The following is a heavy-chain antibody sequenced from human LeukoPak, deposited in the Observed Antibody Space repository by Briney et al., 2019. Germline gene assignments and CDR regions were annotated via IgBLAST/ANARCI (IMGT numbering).Heavy chain of an antibody. Sequence: PGGSLRPSCAASGFTFSSYEMNWLRQAPGKGLEWVSYISSSGSTIYYADSVKGRFTISRDNAKNSLYLQMNSLRAEDTAVYYCERGGCSGGSCDSGFDYWGQGTLVTVSS. D-gene: IGHD2-15*01. CDR2: ISSSGSTI. CDR3: ERGGCSGGSCDSGFDY. V-gene: IGHV3-48*03. J-gene: IGHJ4*02. CDR1: GFTFSSYE.